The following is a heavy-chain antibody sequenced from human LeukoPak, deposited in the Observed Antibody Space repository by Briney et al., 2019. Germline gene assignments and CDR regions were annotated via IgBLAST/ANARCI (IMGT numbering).Heavy chain of an antibody. V-gene: IGHV4-59*08. Sequence: PSETLSLTCTVSGGSISSYYWSWIRQPPGKGLEWIGYIYYSGSTNYNPSLKSRVTISVETSKNQFSLKLSSVTAADTAVYYCARLEGYYYDSSGLDYWGQGTLVTVSS. CDR3: ARLEGYYYDSSGLDY. CDR1: GGSISSYY. J-gene: IGHJ4*02. CDR2: IYYSGST. D-gene: IGHD3-22*01.